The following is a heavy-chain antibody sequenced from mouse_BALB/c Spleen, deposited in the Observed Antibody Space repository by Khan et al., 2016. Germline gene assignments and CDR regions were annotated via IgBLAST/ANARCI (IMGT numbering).Heavy chain of an antibody. Sequence: EVELVESGGGLVKPGGSLKLSCAASGFTFSDYYMYWVRQTPEKRLEWVATISDGGSYNYYPDSVKGRFTISRDNAKNNLYLQMSSLKSEDTAMCYCAGEGLRRGFAYWGQGTLVTVSA. V-gene: IGHV5-4*02. CDR1: GFTFSDYY. D-gene: IGHD2-4*01. J-gene: IGHJ3*01. CDR2: ISDGGSYN. CDR3: AGEGLRRGFAY.